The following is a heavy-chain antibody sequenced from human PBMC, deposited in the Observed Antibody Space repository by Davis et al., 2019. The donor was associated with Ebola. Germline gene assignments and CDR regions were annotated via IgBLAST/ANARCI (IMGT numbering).Heavy chain of an antibody. J-gene: IGHJ4*02. CDR3: ARDQIAFLADY. D-gene: IGHD2/OR15-2a*01. CDR2: INTFHGNT. Sequence: AASVKVSCKASGYTFNTYGITWVRQAPGKGLEWMGWINTFHGNTKFAQKFQGRVSLSTDTSTSTAYMELRDLRSDDTAVYYCARDQIAFLADYWGQGSLVTVSS. CDR1: GYTFNTYG. V-gene: IGHV1-18*01.